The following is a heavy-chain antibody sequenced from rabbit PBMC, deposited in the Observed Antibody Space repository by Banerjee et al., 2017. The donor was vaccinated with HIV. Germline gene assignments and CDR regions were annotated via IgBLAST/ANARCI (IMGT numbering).Heavy chain of an antibody. CDR1: GFDLSSYYD. CDR2: IYSSIGST. CDR3: SRGAGSNGFEL. Sequence: EESGGGLFQPGGSLTLTCTASGFDLSSYYDMCWVRQAPGKGLELITCIYSSIGSTWYASWAKGRFTISKTSSTTVTLQMTSLTAADTATYFCSRGAGSNGFELWGPGTLVTVS. V-gene: IGHV1S40*01. J-gene: IGHJ6*01. D-gene: IGHD5-1*01.